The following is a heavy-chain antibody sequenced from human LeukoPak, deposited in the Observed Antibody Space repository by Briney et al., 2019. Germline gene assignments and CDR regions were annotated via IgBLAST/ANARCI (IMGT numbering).Heavy chain of an antibody. V-gene: IGHV3-7*03. Sequence: PSGGSLRLSCAASGFTFSNAWMNWVRQAPGKGLEWVASINHNGNVNYYVDSVKGRFTISRDNAKNSLYLQMSNLRAEDTAVYFCARGGDLDVWGQGATVTVSS. CDR1: GFTFSNAW. D-gene: IGHD2-21*01. CDR2: INHNGNVN. CDR3: ARGGDLDV. J-gene: IGHJ6*02.